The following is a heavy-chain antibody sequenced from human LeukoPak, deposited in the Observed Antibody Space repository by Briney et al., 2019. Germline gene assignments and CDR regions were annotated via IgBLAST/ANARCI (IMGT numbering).Heavy chain of an antibody. CDR3: ARGPGGGWFDP. J-gene: IGHJ5*02. D-gene: IGHD3-10*01. CDR1: GGSFSGYY. V-gene: IGHV4-34*01. CDR2: INHSGST. Sequence: SETLSLTCAVYGGSFSGYYWSWIRQPPGKGLEWIGEINHSGSTNYNPSLKSRVTISVDTSKNQFSLKLSSVTAADTAVYYCARGPGGGWFDPWGQGTLVTVSP.